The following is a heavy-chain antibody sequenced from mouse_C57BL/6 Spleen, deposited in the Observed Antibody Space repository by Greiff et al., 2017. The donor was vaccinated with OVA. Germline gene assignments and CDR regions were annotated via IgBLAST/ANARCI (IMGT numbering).Heavy chain of an antibody. CDR1: GYTFTSYG. J-gene: IGHJ3*01. CDR2: IYPRSGNT. V-gene: IGHV1-81*01. D-gene: IGHD2-4*01. CDR3: APYDYDPGFAY. Sequence: VQLQESGAELARPGASVKLSCKASGYTFTSYGISWVKQRTGQGLEWIGEIYPRSGNTYYNEKFKGKATLTADKSSSTAYMELRSLTSEDSAVYFCAPYDYDPGFAYWGQGTLVTVSA.